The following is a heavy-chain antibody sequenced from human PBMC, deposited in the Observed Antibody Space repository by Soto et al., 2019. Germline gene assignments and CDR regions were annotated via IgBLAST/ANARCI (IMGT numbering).Heavy chain of an antibody. J-gene: IGHJ4*02. V-gene: IGHV1-18*01. CDR2: ISAYNGNT. CDR3: ARDAAIGMNDY. CDR1: GYTFTSYG. D-gene: IGHD1-20*01. Sequence: QVPLVQSGAGVKKPGASVKVSCKASGYTFTSYGISWLRQAPVQGLEWMGWISAYNGNTKYAQNLQGRVTMTTDTSTSTCYMELRSLRSDYTALSYFARDAAIGMNDYWCQGTLVTVSS.